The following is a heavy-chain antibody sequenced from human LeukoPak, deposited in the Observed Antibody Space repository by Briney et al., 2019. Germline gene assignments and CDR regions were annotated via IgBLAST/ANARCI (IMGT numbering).Heavy chain of an antibody. Sequence: ASVKVCCKASGGTFSSYAISWVRQAPGQGLEWMGRIIPILGIANYAQKFQGRVTITADESTSTAYMELSSLRSEDTAVYYCARGLNSGSYSSQLDYWGQGTLVTISS. V-gene: IGHV1-69*04. D-gene: IGHD1-26*01. CDR1: GGTFSSYA. CDR3: ARGLNSGSYSSQLDY. CDR2: IIPILGIA. J-gene: IGHJ4*02.